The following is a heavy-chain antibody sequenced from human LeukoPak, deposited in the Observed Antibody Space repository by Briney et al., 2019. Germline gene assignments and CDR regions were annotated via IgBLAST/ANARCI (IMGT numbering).Heavy chain of an antibody. CDR1: GFTFSSYS. J-gene: IGHJ6*03. V-gene: IGHV3-21*01. CDR2: ISSSSSYI. CDR3: ARDGDYDISTGGRYYYYYMDV. D-gene: IGHD3-9*01. Sequence: GGSLRLSCAASGFTFSSYSMNWVRQAPGKGLEWVSSISSSSSYIYYADSVKGRFTISRDNAKNSLYLQMNSLRAEDTAVYYCARDGDYDISTGGRYYYYYMDVWGKGTTVTISS.